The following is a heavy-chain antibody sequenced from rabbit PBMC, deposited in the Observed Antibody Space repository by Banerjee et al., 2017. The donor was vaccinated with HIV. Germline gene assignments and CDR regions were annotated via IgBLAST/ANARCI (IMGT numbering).Heavy chain of an antibody. Sequence: QSLEESGGDLVKPGASLTLTCTASGFSFSSSYYMCWVRQAPGKGPEWIACISGGSSDSTYYANWAKGRFTISKTSSTTVSLQMTSLTAADTATYFCARDACTSSTDYAYYFNLWGPGTLVTVS. CDR1: GFSFSSSYY. J-gene: IGHJ4*01. D-gene: IGHD1-1*01. CDR3: ARDACTSSTDYAYYFNL. CDR2: ISGGSSDST. V-gene: IGHV1S40*01.